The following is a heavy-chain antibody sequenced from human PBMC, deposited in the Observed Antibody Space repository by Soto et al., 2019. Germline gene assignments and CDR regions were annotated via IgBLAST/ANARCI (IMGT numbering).Heavy chain of an antibody. V-gene: IGHV3-21*01. D-gene: IGHD4-17*01. CDR1: GFVFTNFN. CDR2: SSSASSYI. Sequence: EAHVVESGGGLVKPGESLRLSCAASGFVFTNFNMHLVRQAPGTGREWLSSSSSASSYIYDAASVRGRFTITRDNAEKSLLLHMSSLRDGDTAAYYCVGQRERFGDFDPTLYGEHGWGQGTTVTVSS. CDR3: VGQRERFGDFDPTLYGEHG. J-gene: IGHJ6*02.